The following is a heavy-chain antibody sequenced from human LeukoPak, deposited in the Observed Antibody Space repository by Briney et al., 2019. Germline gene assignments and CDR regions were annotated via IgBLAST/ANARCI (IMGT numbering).Heavy chain of an antibody. D-gene: IGHD6-19*01. Sequence: GGSLRLSCAASGFTFSSYAMNWVRQAPGKGLEWASGISGSGDNTYCADSVKGRFTISRDNSKNTLYLQMNSLRAEDAAVYYRAKSASGWYGWYFDLWGRGTLVTVSS. V-gene: IGHV3-23*01. J-gene: IGHJ2*01. CDR2: ISGSGDNT. CDR1: GFTFSSYA. CDR3: AKSASGWYGWYFDL.